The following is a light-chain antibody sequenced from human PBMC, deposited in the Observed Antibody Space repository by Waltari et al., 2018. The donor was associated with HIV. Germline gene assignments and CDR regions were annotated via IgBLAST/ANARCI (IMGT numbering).Light chain of an antibody. V-gene: IGLV2-14*03. CDR2: DVS. CDR3: KSKTSSSTPCV. J-gene: IGLJ1*01. Sequence: QSALPQPACVSGSPGKSIPTPCTGSSSDLVAYNFVSVYQQHPGKAPKPIIYDVSNRPSGVSDRFSGSKSGNTASLTISGLQAEDEADYFCKSKTSSSTPCVFGTGTKVAVL. CDR1: SSDLVAYNF.